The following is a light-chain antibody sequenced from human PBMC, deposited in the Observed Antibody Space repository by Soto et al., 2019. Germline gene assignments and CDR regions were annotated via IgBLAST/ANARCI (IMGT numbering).Light chain of an antibody. J-gene: IGLJ1*01. Sequence: QSVLTQPPSASGTPGQRVTISCSGSSSNIGRNTVNWYQQFPGTAPKLLIYSNDQRPSGVPDRFSASKSGTSASLAISGLQSEDEGDYYWAAWDDSLNGSVFGTGTKLTVL. CDR2: SND. CDR3: AAWDDSLNGSV. V-gene: IGLV1-44*01. CDR1: SSNIGRNT.